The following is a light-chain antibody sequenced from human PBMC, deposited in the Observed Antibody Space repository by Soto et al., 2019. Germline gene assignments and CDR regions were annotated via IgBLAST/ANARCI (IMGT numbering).Light chain of an antibody. CDR3: QQSYSPPQIT. CDR1: QTISSW. J-gene: IGKJ5*01. Sequence: DIQMTQSPSTLSGSVGDRVTITCRASQTISSWLAWYQQKPGKAPKLLIYKASTLKSGVPSRFSGSGSGTEFTLTISSLQPEDFATYYCQQSYSPPQITFGQGTRLEIK. CDR2: KAS. V-gene: IGKV1-5*03.